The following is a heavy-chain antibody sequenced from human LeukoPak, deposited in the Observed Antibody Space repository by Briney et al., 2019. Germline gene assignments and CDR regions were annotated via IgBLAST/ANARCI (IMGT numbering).Heavy chain of an antibody. CDR1: GFTFSSYG. V-gene: IGHV3-23*01. J-gene: IGHJ4*02. CDR3: AKVKSGYSSGWYWDY. CDR2: ISGSGGST. D-gene: IGHD6-19*01. Sequence: GGSLRLSCAASGFTFSSYGMSWVRQAPGKGLEWVSAISGSGGSTYYADSVKGRFTISRDNSKNTLYLQMNSLRAEDTAVLYCAKVKSGYSSGWYWDYWGQGTLVTVSS.